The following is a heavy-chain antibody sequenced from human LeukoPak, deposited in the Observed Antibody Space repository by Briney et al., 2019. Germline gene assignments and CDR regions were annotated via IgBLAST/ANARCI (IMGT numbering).Heavy chain of an antibody. D-gene: IGHD3-16*01. Sequence: SETLSLTCTVSGGSISSYYWSWIRQPPGKGLEWIGEINHSGSTNYNPSLKSRVTISVDTSKNQFSLKLSSVTAADTAVYYCAKGVLGEFARTGSTPWGRETLVTVSS. CDR3: AKGVLGEFARTGSTP. V-gene: IGHV4-34*01. J-gene: IGHJ5*02. CDR1: GGSISSYY. CDR2: INHSGST.